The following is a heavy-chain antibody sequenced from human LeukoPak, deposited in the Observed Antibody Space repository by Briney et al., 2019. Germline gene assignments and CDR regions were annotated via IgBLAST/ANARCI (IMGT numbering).Heavy chain of an antibody. CDR3: ARQVYSSGEPFDI. J-gene: IGHJ3*02. Sequence: SETLSLTCTVSGDSISGYYCNWIRQPPGKGLEWIGYRFYRGSTNYNPSLKSRVTISVDSSKNQFSLKLSSVTAADTAVYYCARQVYSSGEPFDIWGQGTMVTVSS. V-gene: IGHV4-59*08. CDR2: RFYRGST. D-gene: IGHD6-19*01. CDR1: GDSISGYY.